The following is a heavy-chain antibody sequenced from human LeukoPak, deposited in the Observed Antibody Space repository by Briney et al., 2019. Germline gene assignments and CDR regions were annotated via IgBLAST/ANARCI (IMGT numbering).Heavy chain of an antibody. CDR1: GFTFSSYS. Sequence: PGGSLRLSCAASGFTFSSYSMNWVRQAPGKGLEWVGRIKSKTDGGTTDYAAPVKGRFTISRDDPKNTLYLQMNSLKTEDTAVYYCTTFWPDYGDSFDYWGQGTLVTVSS. CDR2: IKSKTDGGTT. V-gene: IGHV3-15*01. D-gene: IGHD4-17*01. J-gene: IGHJ4*02. CDR3: TTFWPDYGDSFDY.